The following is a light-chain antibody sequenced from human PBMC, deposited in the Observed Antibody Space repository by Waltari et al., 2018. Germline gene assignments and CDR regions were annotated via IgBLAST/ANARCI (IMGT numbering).Light chain of an antibody. V-gene: IGKV3-20*01. Sequence: EVVLTQSPGTLSLSPGERATLSCRASQSVSRYVAWYQQRPVQAPRLLIYAASTRATGVPDRFSGSGFGTDFSLTISRLEPEDFAVYYCQNHERLPATFGQGTKVEIK. CDR1: QSVSRY. J-gene: IGKJ1*01. CDR3: QNHERLPAT. CDR2: AAS.